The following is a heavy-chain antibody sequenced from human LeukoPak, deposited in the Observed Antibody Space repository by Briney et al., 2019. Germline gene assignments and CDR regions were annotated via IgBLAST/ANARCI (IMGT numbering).Heavy chain of an antibody. V-gene: IGHV3-23*01. Sequence: PGGSLRLSCAVSGFTFSSYAMSWVRQAPGKGLEWVSAISGSGGSTYYADSVKGRFTISKDNAKNMVYLQMNSLRAEDTAVYYCVSFYETYWGRGTLVTVSS. CDR3: VSFYETY. CDR2: ISGSGGST. CDR1: GFTFSSYA. D-gene: IGHD2/OR15-2a*01. J-gene: IGHJ4*02.